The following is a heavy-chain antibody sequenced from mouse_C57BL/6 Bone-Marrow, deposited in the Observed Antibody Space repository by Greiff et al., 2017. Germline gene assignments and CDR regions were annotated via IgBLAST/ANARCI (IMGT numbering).Heavy chain of an antibody. CDR1: GYTFTDYY. Sequence: VQLQQSGPVLVKPGASVKMSCKASGYTFTDYYMNWVKQSHGKSLEWIGVINPYNGGTSYNQKFKGKATLTVDKSSSTAYMELNSLTSEDSAVYYCARRMVTRGGYFDVWGTGTTVTVSS. CDR2: INPYNGGT. V-gene: IGHV1-19*01. J-gene: IGHJ1*03. D-gene: IGHD2-2*01. CDR3: ARRMVTRGGYFDV.